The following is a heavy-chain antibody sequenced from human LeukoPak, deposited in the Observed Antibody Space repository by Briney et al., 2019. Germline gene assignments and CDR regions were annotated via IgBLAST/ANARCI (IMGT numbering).Heavy chain of an antibody. CDR1: GFTFSSYA. CDR3: ARGYSSLDP. CDR2: ISSTGGST. D-gene: IGHD6-13*01. Sequence: GGSLRLSCAASGFTFSSYAMSWVRQAPGKGLEWVSGISSTGGSTYYADSVKGRFTISRDNSKNTLNLQMNSLTAEDTAVYYCARGYSSLDPWGQGTLVTVSS. J-gene: IGHJ5*02. V-gene: IGHV3-23*01.